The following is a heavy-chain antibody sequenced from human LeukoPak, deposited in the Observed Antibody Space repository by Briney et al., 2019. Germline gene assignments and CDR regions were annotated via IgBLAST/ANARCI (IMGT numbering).Heavy chain of an antibody. CDR3: ARKAKRITIFGVVIIVVGAFDI. Sequence: PSETLSLTCAVYGGSFSGYYWSWIRQPPGKGLEWIGEINHIGSTNHNPSLKGRVTISVDTSKNQFSLKLSSVTAADTAVYYCARKAKRITIFGVVIIVVGAFDIWGQGTMVTVSS. V-gene: IGHV4-34*01. CDR2: INHIGST. J-gene: IGHJ3*02. D-gene: IGHD3-3*01. CDR1: GGSFSGYY.